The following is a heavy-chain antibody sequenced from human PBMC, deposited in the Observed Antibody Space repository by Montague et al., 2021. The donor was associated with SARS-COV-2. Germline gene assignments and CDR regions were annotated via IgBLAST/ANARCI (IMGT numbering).Heavy chain of an antibody. CDR1: HGSISSSLSY. CDR3: ARHHPVGGVWP. CDR2: IYRSGYT. D-gene: IGHD2-8*02. J-gene: IGHJ5*02. V-gene: IGHV4-39*01. Sequence: SETLSLTFTVSHGSISSSLSYWGWIRQPPGKGLEWIGSIYRSGYTFYSPSLKSRVTISVDTSKNQFSLKLSSVTAADTAVYYCARHHPVGGVWPWGQGTLVTVSS.